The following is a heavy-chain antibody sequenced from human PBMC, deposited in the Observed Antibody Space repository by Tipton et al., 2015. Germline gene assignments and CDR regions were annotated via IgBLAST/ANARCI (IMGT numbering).Heavy chain of an antibody. V-gene: IGHV3-23*01. CDR2: ISGNGDNT. CDR3: ARHDSTGFHFED. Sequence: SLRLSCAASGFTSSSYAMNWVRQAPGKGLEWVSSISGNGDNTYYADSVKGRFTISRDNFKNTVYLQMNSLRAEDTAVYSCARHDSTGFHFEDWGQGTLVTVSS. D-gene: IGHD3-22*01. J-gene: IGHJ4*02. CDR1: GFTSSSYA.